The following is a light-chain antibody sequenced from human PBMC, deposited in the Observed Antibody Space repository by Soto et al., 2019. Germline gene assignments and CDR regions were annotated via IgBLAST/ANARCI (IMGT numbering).Light chain of an antibody. CDR3: QQRNSYLPIT. CDR1: QGISSY. V-gene: IGKV1-9*01. CDR2: AAS. Sequence: DIQLTQSPSFLSASVGDRVTITCRASQGISSYLAWYQQKPGKAPKLLIYAASTLQSGVPSRFSGSGSGTEFTLTISRLQPEDFATYYCQQRNSYLPITFGQGTRLEIK. J-gene: IGKJ5*01.